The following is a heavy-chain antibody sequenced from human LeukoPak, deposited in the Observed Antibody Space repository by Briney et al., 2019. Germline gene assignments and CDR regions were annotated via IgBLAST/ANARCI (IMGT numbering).Heavy chain of an antibody. V-gene: IGHV4-59*01. J-gene: IGHJ4*02. CDR1: GGSISSYY. CDR2: IYYSGST. Sequence: SETLSLTCTVSGGSISSYYWSWIRQPPGKGREGIGYIYYSGSTNYNPSLKSRATISVDTSKNQFSLKLSSMTAADTAVYYCARVAAAGPYFDYWGQGTLVTVSS. CDR3: ARVAAAGPYFDY. D-gene: IGHD6-13*01.